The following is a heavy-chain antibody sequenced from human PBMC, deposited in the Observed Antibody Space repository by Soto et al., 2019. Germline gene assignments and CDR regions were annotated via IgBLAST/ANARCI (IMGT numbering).Heavy chain of an antibody. D-gene: IGHD2-15*01. CDR3: AKDFHGGVVVVAADS. Sequence: QVQLVESGGGVVQPGRSLRLSCAASGFTFSSYGMHWVRQAPGKGLEWVALISYDASNKYYADSVKGRFTISRDNSKNTLYLQMNSLRAEDTAVYYCAKDFHGGVVVVAADSWGQGTLVTVSS. V-gene: IGHV3-30*18. CDR2: ISYDASNK. J-gene: IGHJ4*02. CDR1: GFTFSSYG.